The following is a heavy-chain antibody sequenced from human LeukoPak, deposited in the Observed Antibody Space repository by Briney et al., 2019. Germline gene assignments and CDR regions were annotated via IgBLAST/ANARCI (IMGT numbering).Heavy chain of an antibody. CDR3: ARVCITTYDYYYYYGMDV. J-gene: IGHJ6*02. CDR1: GYTFTIYG. D-gene: IGHD3-3*01. V-gene: IGHV1-18*01. Sequence: EASVKVSFKASGYTFTIYGISWVRQAPGQGLEWMGWISAYNGNTNYAQKLQGRVTMTTDTSTSTAYMELRSLRSDDTAVYYCARVCITTYDYYYYYGMDVWGQGTTVTVSS. CDR2: ISAYNGNT.